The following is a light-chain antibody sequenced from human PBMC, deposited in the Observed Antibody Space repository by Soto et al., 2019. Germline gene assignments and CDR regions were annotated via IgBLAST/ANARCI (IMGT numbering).Light chain of an antibody. CDR3: CSYAGSDTFL. V-gene: IGLV2-23*02. CDR2: EVN. CDR1: SSDVGTYNL. Sequence: QSALTQPASVSGSSGQSITISCTGTSSDVGTYNLVSWHQHHPGKAPKLLIFEVNKRPSAISNRFSGSKSGNTASLTISGLQAEDEADYYCCSYAGSDTFLFGGGTKVTVL. J-gene: IGLJ2*01.